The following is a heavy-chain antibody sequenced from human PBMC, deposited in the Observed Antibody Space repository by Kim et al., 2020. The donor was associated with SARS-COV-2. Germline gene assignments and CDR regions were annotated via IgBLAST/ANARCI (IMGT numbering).Heavy chain of an antibody. CDR1: GYTFTSYY. D-gene: IGHD3-22*01. CDR2: INPSGGST. CDR3: AREGGYYYASSGSLYSEFSYYGMEV. J-gene: IGHJ6*02. V-gene: IGHV1-46*01. Sequence: ASVKVSCKASGYTFTSYYMHWVRQAPGQGLEWMGIINPSGGSTSYAQKFQGRVTMTRDTSTRTVYMELSSRRSEDTAVYYCAREGGYYYASSGSLYSEFSYYGMEVWGQGTTVTVSS.